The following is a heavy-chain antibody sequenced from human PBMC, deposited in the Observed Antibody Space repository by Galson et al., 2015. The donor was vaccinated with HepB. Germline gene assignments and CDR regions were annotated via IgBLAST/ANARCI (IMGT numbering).Heavy chain of an antibody. J-gene: IGHJ4*02. CDR3: ARDHSSSTRYIPDN. Sequence: SLRLSCAASGFSFSDYWMHWVRQAPGKGLVWVSRIKSDGRSITYADSVKGRFTVSRDNVKNTLYLQMNSLRAEDTAVYYCARDHSSSTRYIPDNWGQGTLVTVSS. CDR2: IKSDGRSI. V-gene: IGHV3-74*01. CDR1: GFSFSDYW. D-gene: IGHD2-2*01.